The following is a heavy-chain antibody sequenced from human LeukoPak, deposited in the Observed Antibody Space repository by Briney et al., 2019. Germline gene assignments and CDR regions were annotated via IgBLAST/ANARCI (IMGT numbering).Heavy chain of an antibody. CDR3: ARRGLVPTFDI. V-gene: IGHV3-74*01. D-gene: IGHD2-2*01. CDR2: ISGDGTST. Sequence: GGSLRLSCAGSGFTFSSYWMHWVRQAPGKGLVWVSRISGDGTSTTYADAVKGRFTISRDNAKNTLYLQMSSLRAEDTAVYYCARRGLVPTFDIWGQGTLVTVAS. J-gene: IGHJ3*02. CDR1: GFTFSSYW.